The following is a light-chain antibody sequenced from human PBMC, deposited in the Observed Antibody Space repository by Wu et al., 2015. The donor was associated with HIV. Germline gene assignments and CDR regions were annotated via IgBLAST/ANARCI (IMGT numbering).Light chain of an antibody. CDR1: QSVSSY. V-gene: IGKV3-11*01. CDR2: DAS. CDR3: QQYSNWPRT. Sequence: EIVLTQSPATLSLSPGERATLSCRASQSVSSYLAWYQQRPGQAPRLLIYDASNRATGIPARFSGSGSVTEFTLTISSMQSEDFAIYYCQQYSNWPRTFGQGTKLEIK. J-gene: IGKJ2*01.